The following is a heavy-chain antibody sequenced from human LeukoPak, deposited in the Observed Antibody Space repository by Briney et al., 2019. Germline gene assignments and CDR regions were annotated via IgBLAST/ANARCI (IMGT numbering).Heavy chain of an antibody. CDR2: ISAYNGNT. CDR1: GYTFTSYG. J-gene: IGHJ4*02. V-gene: IGHV1-18*01. D-gene: IGHD6-19*01. CDR3: ARDRPLLNIAVAGPFDY. Sequence: ASVKVSCKASGYTFTSYGISWVRQAPGQGLEWMGWISAYNGNTNYAQKLQGRVTMTRNTSISTAYMELSSLRSEDTAVYYCARDRPLLNIAVAGPFDYWGQGTLVTVSS.